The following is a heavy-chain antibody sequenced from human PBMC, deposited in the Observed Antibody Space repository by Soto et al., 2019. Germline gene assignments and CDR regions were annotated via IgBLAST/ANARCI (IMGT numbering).Heavy chain of an antibody. CDR3: ARVGGYYYYYMDV. CDR1: GFTFSSYS. D-gene: IGHD2-15*01. CDR2: ISSSSSYI. J-gene: IGHJ6*03. V-gene: IGHV3-21*01. Sequence: EVQLVESGGGLVKPGGSLRLSCAASGFTFSSYSMNWVRQAPGKRLEWVSSISSSSSYIYYADSVKGRFTISRDNAKNSLYLQMNSLRAEDTAVYYCARVGGYYYYYMDVWGKGTTVTVSS.